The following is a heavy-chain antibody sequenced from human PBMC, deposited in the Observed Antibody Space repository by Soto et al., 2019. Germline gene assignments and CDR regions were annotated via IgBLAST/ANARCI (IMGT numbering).Heavy chain of an antibody. J-gene: IGHJ3*02. D-gene: IGHD6-19*01. CDR1: GGSVSSGGYY. CDR3: ASAVADDAFDI. CDR2: IYYSGST. Sequence: QVQLQESGPGLVKPSQTLSLTCTVSGGSVSSGGYYWNWIRQHPGKGLEWIGYIYYSGSTYYNPSLKSRVTLSLDTSKNHFSLKLSSVTAADTAVYYCASAVADDAFDIWGQGTMVTVSS. V-gene: IGHV4-31*03.